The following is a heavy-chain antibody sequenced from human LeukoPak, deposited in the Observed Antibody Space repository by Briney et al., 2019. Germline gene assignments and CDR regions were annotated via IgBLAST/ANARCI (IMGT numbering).Heavy chain of an antibody. CDR2: INHSGST. J-gene: IGHJ3*02. Sequence: SETLSLTCAVYGGSFSGYYWSWIRQPPGKGLEWIGEINHSGSTNYNPSLKSRVTISVDTSKNQFSLKLSSVTAADTAVYYCARVRVPYYYGSGRGAFDIWGQGTTVTVSS. V-gene: IGHV4-34*01. D-gene: IGHD3-10*01. CDR1: GGSFSGYY. CDR3: ARVRVPYYYGSGRGAFDI.